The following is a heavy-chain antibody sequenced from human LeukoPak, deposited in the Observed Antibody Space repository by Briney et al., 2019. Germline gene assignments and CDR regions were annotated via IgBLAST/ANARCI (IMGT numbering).Heavy chain of an antibody. CDR3: ARGSDYTWGG. V-gene: IGHV4-59*12. J-gene: IGHJ4*01. CDR1: GGSISIYY. D-gene: IGHD3-10*01. CDR2: IYNSGNT. Sequence: PSETLSLTCTVSGGSISIYYWSWIRQPPGKGLEWIGYIYNSGNTNYNPSFKSRVTISEDTPKNQFSLKLSSVTAADTAVYYCARGSDYTWGGWGQGTLVTVSS.